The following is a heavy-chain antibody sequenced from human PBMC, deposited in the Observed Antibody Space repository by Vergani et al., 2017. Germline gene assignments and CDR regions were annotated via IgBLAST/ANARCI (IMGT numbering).Heavy chain of an antibody. Sequence: DVQLVESGGGLVRPGGSLRLSCAGPGFSFSNYNMEWVRQAPGKGLEWVSSISSSGSNMYYSDSLKGRFTISRDNAKNSLFLQMNSLRAEDTAVYYCARHLIYYDSSGYEFGSYYYFYYMDVWGKGTTVTVSS. V-gene: IGHV3-21*01. D-gene: IGHD3-22*01. J-gene: IGHJ6*03. CDR2: ISSSGSNM. CDR3: ARHLIYYDSSGYEFGSYYYFYYMDV. CDR1: GFSFSNYN.